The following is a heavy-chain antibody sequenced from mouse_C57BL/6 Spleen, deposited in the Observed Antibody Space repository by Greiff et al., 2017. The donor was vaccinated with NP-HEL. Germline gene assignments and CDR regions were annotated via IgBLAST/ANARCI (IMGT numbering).Heavy chain of an antibody. Sequence: VQLQQSGAELARPGASVKMSCKASGYTFTSYTMHWVKQRPGQGLEWIGYINPSSGYTKYNQKFKDKATLTADKSSSTAYMQLSSLTSEDSAVYYCARLDLTGTGWFAYWGQGTLVTVSA. V-gene: IGHV1-4*01. D-gene: IGHD4-1*01. CDR1: GYTFTSYT. CDR3: ARLDLTGTGWFAY. J-gene: IGHJ3*01. CDR2: INPSSGYT.